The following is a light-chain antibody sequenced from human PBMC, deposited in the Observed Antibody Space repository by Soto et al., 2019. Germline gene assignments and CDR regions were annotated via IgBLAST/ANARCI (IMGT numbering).Light chain of an antibody. CDR2: DAS. CDR1: QDISNR. Sequence: DIQMTQSPSSLSASVGDRVTITCQASQDISNRLNWYQQKPGKAPKLLINDASNLEAGVPSRFSGSGSGTDFTFTISSLQPEDIATYYCQQYVNFVTFGGGTKLEIK. J-gene: IGKJ4*01. CDR3: QQYVNFVT. V-gene: IGKV1-33*01.